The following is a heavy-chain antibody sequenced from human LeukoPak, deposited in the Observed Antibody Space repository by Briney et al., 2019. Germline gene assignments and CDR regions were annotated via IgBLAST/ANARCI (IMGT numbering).Heavy chain of an antibody. CDR3: ASRLASSRGFDY. CDR1: GFTVSSNY. V-gene: IGHV3-53*01. J-gene: IGHJ4*02. D-gene: IGHD6-19*01. CDR2: LYSGGDT. Sequence: GGSLRLSCTASGFTVSSNYMSWVRQAPGKGLEWVSVLYSGGDTYYADSVKGRFTISRDNSKNTLYLQISSLRADDTAVYYCASRLASSRGFDYWGQGTLVTVSS.